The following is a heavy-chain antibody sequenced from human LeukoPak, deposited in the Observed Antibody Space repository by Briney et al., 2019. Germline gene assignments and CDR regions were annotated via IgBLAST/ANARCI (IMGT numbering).Heavy chain of an antibody. J-gene: IGHJ4*02. CDR2: INPNSGGT. V-gene: IGHV1-2*02. D-gene: IGHD3-22*01. CDR1: GYTFTSYF. Sequence: ASVKVSCKSYGYTFTSYFMHWVRQAPGQGLEWMGWINPNSGGTNYAQKFQGRVTMTRDTSISTAYMELSRLRSEDTAFYYCARGVHVRVYDSNPHYGHYWGQGTLVTVSS. CDR3: ARGVHVRVYDSNPHYGHY.